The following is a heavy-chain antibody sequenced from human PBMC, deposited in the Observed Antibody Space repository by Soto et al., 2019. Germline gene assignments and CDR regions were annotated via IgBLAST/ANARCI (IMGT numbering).Heavy chain of an antibody. V-gene: IGHV3-33*01. CDR3: ARAYSSVWYWYFDL. CDR1: GFTFSSYG. Sequence: QVQLVESGGGVVQPGRSLRLSCAASGFTFSSYGMHWVRQAPGKGLEWVAVIWYDGSNKYYADSVKGRFTISRDNSKNTLYLQMNSLRAEDTAVYYCARAYSSVWYWYFDLWGRGTLVTVSS. D-gene: IGHD6-19*01. CDR2: IWYDGSNK. J-gene: IGHJ2*01.